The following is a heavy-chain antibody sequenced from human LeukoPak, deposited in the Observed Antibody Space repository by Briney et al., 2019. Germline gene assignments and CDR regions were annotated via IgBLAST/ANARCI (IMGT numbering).Heavy chain of an antibody. J-gene: IGHJ4*02. D-gene: IGHD3-22*01. V-gene: IGHV1-2*02. CDR3: ARTMDSSGHYRWGIAY. CDR2: INPNSGGT. CDR1: GYTFTGCY. Sequence: ASVKVSCKASGYTFTGCYMHWVRQAPGQGLEWMGWINPNSGGTNYAQKFQGRVTMTRDTSISTAYMELSRLRSDDTAVYYCARTMDSSGHYRWGIAYWGQGTLVTVSS.